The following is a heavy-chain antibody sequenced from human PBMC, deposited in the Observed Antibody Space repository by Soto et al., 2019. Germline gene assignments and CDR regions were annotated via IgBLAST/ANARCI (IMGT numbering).Heavy chain of an antibody. CDR3: AKGVDSSSWYWFDP. V-gene: IGHV3-23*01. Sequence: GGSPRLSCVASGFTFTSYAMSWVRQAPGKGLEWVSSISGSGDSTYYVDSVKGRFTISRDNSKNTLYLQVNSLRAEDTAVYYCAKGVDSSSWYWFDPWGQGILVTVSS. D-gene: IGHD6-13*01. CDR1: GFTFTSYA. J-gene: IGHJ5*02. CDR2: ISGSGDST.